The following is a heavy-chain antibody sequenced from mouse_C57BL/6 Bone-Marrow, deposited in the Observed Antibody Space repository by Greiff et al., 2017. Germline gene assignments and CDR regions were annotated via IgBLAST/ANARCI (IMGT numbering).Heavy chain of an antibody. Sequence: LQESGAELVKPGASVKISCKASGYAFSSYWMNWVKQRPGKGLEWIGQIYPGDGDTNYNGKFKGKATLTADKSSSTAYMQLSSLTSEDSAVYFCARRIKGYYGSSLDYWGQGTTLTVSS. D-gene: IGHD1-1*01. CDR1: GYAFSSYW. V-gene: IGHV1-80*01. CDR2: IYPGDGDT. J-gene: IGHJ2*01. CDR3: ARRIKGYYGSSLDY.